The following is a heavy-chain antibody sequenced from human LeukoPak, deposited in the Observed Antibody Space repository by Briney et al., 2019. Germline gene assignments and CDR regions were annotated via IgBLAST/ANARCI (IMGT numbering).Heavy chain of an antibody. J-gene: IGHJ5*02. D-gene: IGHD2-2*02. CDR2: ISAYRGNT. CDR1: GYTFTSHG. V-gene: IGHV1-18*01. Sequence: ASVKVSCKASGYTFTSHGISWVRQAPGQGLEWMGWISAYRGNTNYVQKFQGRVTMTTDTSTSTAYMELRSLRSDDTAVYYCARGSVIYCSSTSCYSWFDLWGQGTLVTVSS. CDR3: ARGSVIYCSSTSCYSWFDL.